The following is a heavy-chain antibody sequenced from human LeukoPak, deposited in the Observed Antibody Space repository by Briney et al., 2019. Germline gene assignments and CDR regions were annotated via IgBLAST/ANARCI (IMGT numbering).Heavy chain of an antibody. CDR2: IYSGVST. J-gene: IGHJ4*02. V-gene: IGHV3-66*01. D-gene: IGHD5-18*01. CDR1: GFTVSRNY. Sequence: PGGSLRLSCTASGFTVSRNYMSCVRRAPGKGLEWVSVIYSGVSTYYADSVKGRFTISIDNSKNTLYLQMNSLRAEDTAVYYCAREYNYGFARYFDYWGQGTLVTVSS. CDR3: AREYNYGFARYFDY.